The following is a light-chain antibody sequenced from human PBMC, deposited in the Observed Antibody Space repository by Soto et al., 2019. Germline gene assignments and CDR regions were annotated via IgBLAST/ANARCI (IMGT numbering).Light chain of an antibody. CDR2: DVS. CDR3: SSYTSSSTLV. CDR1: SSDVGDYNY. Sequence: QSVLTQPASVSGSPGQSITISCTGTSSDVGDYNYVSWHQQHPGKAPKVMIYDVSNRPSGVSNRFSGSKSGNTASLTISGLQAEDEADYYCSSYTSSSTLVFGTGTKVTVL. J-gene: IGLJ1*01. V-gene: IGLV2-14*01.